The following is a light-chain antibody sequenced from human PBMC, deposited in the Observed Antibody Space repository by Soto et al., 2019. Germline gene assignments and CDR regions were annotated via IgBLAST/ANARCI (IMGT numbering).Light chain of an antibody. CDR1: SSNIGAGYD. CDR3: QSYDTSLSGSGV. J-gene: IGLJ1*01. V-gene: IGLV1-40*01. CDR2: ANS. Sequence: QSVLTQPPSVSGAPGQSVTISCTGSSSNIGAGYDVHWYQQRPGGAPRLLIFANSDRPSGVPDRFSASKSYTSASLTIAGLQAEDEADYYCQSYDTSLSGSGVFGTGTKLTVL.